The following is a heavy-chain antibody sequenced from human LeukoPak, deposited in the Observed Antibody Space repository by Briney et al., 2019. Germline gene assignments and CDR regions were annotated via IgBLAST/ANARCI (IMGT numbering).Heavy chain of an antibody. CDR1: GDSISSYY. CDR3: ARRRGSGTQLWKYDAFDI. Sequence: SETLSPTCTVSGDSISSYYCGWIRQSPGKGLEWIGYMHYSGSSDYNPSLRSRVTISVDTSKNQFSLNLRSVTAADTAVYYCARRRGSGTQLWKYDAFDIWGQGTLVTVSS. J-gene: IGHJ3*02. D-gene: IGHD5-18*01. V-gene: IGHV4-59*01. CDR2: MHYSGSS.